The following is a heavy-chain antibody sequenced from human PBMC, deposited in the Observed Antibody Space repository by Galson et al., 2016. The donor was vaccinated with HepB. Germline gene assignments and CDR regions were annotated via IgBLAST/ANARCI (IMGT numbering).Heavy chain of an antibody. CDR1: GFTVSNNY. CDR2: IYSGGRT. CDR3: ARHPQNNL. J-gene: IGHJ4*02. V-gene: IGHV3-53*01. D-gene: IGHD1/OR15-1a*01. Sequence: SLRLSCAASGFTVSNNYMSWVRQAPGKGLEGVSVIYSGGRTYYTDSVKGRFTISRDSSKNTLYLQMNSLRAEDTAVHYCARHPQNNLWGQGTLVTVSS.